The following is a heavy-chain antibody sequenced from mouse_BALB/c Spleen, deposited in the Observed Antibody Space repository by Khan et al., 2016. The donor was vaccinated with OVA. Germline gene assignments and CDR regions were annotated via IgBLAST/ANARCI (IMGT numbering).Heavy chain of an antibody. J-gene: IGHJ4*01. D-gene: IGHD2-4*01. Sequence: EVQLQESGPGLVNPSQSLSLTCTVTGYSITSNYAWNWIRQFPGNKLEWMGYISYRGSTSYNPSLKSRISITRDTSKHQFFLQLNSVTTEDTATNYCARSNYDGYAMDYWGQGTSVTVSS. CDR1: GYSITSNYA. V-gene: IGHV3-2*02. CDR3: ARSNYDGYAMDY. CDR2: ISYRGST.